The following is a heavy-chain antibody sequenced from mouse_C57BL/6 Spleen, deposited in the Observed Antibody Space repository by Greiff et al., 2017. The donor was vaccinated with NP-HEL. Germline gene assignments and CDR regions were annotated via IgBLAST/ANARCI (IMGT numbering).Heavy chain of an antibody. Sequence: EVKLVESGGGLVKPGGSLKLSCAASGFTFSDYGMHWVRQAPEKGLEWVAYISSGSSTIYYADTVKGRFTISRDNAKNTLCLQLTSLSSEDTSMYYCARDDDYAYWGQGTLVTVSA. V-gene: IGHV5-17*01. CDR1: GFTFSDYG. CDR3: ARDDDYAY. CDR2: ISSGSSTI. D-gene: IGHD2-3*01. J-gene: IGHJ3*01.